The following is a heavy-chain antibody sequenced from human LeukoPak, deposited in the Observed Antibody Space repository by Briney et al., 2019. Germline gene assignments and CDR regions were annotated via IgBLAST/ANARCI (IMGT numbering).Heavy chain of an antibody. J-gene: IGHJ4*02. CDR3: ARAGGSRRDRYSYDY. Sequence: SETLSLTCTVSGGSISSYYWSWVRQPAGKGLEWIGRIYTSGSTNYNPSLKSRVTMSVDTSKNQFSLKLSSVTAADTAVYYCARAGGSRRDRYSYDYWGQGTLVTVSS. CDR1: GGSISSYY. D-gene: IGHD5-18*01. CDR2: IYTSGST. V-gene: IGHV4-4*07.